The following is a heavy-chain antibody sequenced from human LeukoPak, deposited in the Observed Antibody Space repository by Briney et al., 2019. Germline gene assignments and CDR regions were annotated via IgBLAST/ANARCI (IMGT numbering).Heavy chain of an antibody. CDR3: ARENGYCSGGSCYSGADY. CDR2: IGTAGDT. CDR1: GFTFSDYD. Sequence: GGSLRLSCAASGFTFSDYDMHWVRQATGKGLEWVSAIGTAGDTYYTGSVKGRFTISRENAKNSLYLQMNSLRAEDTAVYYCARENGYCSGGSCYSGADYWGREPWSPSPQ. J-gene: IGHJ4*02. D-gene: IGHD2-15*01. V-gene: IGHV3-13*01.